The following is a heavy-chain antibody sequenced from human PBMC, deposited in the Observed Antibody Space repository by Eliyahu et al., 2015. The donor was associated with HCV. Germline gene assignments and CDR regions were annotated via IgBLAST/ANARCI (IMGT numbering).Heavy chain of an antibody. CDR2: IYYSGRT. V-gene: IGHV4-31*03. D-gene: IGHD1-26*01. CDR3: ARTIVGTPIRFDF. CDR1: GGSITSGRYY. J-gene: IGHJ4*02. Sequence: QVQLQESGPGLVKPSQTLSLTCTVSGGSITSGRYYWSWIRQHPGKGLEWTGHIYYSGRTYYNPSLKSRITMSIDTSNNQFSLKVRSVTAADTGVYYCARTIVGTPIRFDFWGQGTLVTVSS.